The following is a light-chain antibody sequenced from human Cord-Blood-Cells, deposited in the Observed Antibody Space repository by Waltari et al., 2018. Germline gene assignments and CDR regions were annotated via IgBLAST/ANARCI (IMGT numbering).Light chain of an antibody. CDR3: SSYTSSSTWV. CDR1: SSDVGGYNY. J-gene: IGLJ3*02. Sequence: QSALTQPDSVSGSPGQSITISCTGTSSDVGGYNYVSWYQQHPGKAPKLMIYDVSNRHSGVSNRFSCSKSRKTASLTISGIQSVDEADYYFSSYTSSSTWVFGGGTKLTVL. CDR2: DVS. V-gene: IGLV2-14*01.